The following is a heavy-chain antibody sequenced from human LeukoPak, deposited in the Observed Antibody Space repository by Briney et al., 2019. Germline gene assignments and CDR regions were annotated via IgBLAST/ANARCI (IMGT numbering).Heavy chain of an antibody. Sequence: PSETLSLTCTVSGGSISSYYWSWIRQPPGKGLEWIGYIYYSGSTNYNPSLKSRVTISVDTSKNQFSLRLSSVTAADTAVYYCARVTGYIVEDYFDYWGQGTLVTVSS. J-gene: IGHJ4*02. CDR3: ARVTGYIVEDYFDY. CDR1: GGSISSYY. D-gene: IGHD3-22*01. V-gene: IGHV4-59*01. CDR2: IYYSGST.